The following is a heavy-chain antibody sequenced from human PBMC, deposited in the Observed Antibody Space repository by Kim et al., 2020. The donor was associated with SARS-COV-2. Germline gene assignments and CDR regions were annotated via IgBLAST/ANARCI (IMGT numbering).Heavy chain of an antibody. D-gene: IGHD4-4*01. CDR2: INHSGST. V-gene: IGHV4-34*01. Sequence: SETLSLTCAVYGGSFSGYYWSWIRQPPGKGLEWIGEINHSGSTNYNPSLESRVTISVDTSKNQFSLKLSSVTAADTAVYYCARGSNYYVPFGHKDPSDYWGQGTLVTVSS. CDR3: ARGSNYYVPFGHKDPSDY. J-gene: IGHJ4*02. CDR1: GGSFSGYY.